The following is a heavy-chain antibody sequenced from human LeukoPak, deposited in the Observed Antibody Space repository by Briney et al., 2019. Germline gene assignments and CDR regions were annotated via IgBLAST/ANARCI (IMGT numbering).Heavy chain of an antibody. CDR3: ARDVKPISSSSHNFDY. D-gene: IGHD6-6*01. CDR1: GYTFTSYG. V-gene: IGHV1-18*01. J-gene: IGHJ4*02. Sequence: VASVKVSCKASGYTFTSYGISWVRQAPGQGLEWMGWISAYNGNTNYAQKLQGRVTMTTDTSTSTAYMELRSLRSDDTAVYYCARDVKPISSSSHNFDYWVQGTLVTVSS. CDR2: ISAYNGNT.